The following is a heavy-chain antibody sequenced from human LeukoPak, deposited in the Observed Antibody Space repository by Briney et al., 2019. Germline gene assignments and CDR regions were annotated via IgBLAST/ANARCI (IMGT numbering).Heavy chain of an antibody. CDR2: INPIGGST. CDR1: GYTFTGYY. D-gene: IGHD6-19*01. J-gene: IGHJ3*02. CDR3: AREGEIAVAGTAFDI. Sequence: ASVTVSCKASGYTFTGYYMHWVRQAPGQGLEWMGIINPIGGSTTYAQKFQGRVTMTRDTSTSTVYMELSSLRSEDTAVYYCAREGEIAVAGTAFDIWGLGTMVTVSS. V-gene: IGHV1-46*01.